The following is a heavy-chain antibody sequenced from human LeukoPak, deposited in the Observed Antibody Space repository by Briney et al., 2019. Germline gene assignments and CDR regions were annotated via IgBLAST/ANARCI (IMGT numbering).Heavy chain of an antibody. CDR3: ARDRELGWFDP. CDR1: GGSISSYY. D-gene: IGHD1-26*01. CDR2: TYYSGST. Sequence: KPSETLSLTCTVSGGSISSYYWSWIRQPPGKGLEWIGYTYYSGSTNYNPSLKSRVTISVDTSKNQFSLKLSSVTAADTAVYYCARDRELGWFDPWGQGTLVTVSS. V-gene: IGHV4-59*01. J-gene: IGHJ5*02.